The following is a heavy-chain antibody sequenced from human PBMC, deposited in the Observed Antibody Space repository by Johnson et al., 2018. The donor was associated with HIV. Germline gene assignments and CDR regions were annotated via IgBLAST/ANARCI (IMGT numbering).Heavy chain of an antibody. V-gene: IGHV3-20*04. D-gene: IGHD4/OR15-4a*01. Sequence: VQLVESGGGVVQPGRSLRLSCAASGFTFSSYGMHWVRQAPGKGLEWVSGINWNGGSTGYADSVKGRFTISRDNAKNSLYLQMNSLRVEDTAVYYCAKSPGKDHGGNSGGFDIWGQGTMVTVSS. CDR1: GFTFSSYG. J-gene: IGHJ3*02. CDR2: INWNGGST. CDR3: AKSPGKDHGGNSGGFDI.